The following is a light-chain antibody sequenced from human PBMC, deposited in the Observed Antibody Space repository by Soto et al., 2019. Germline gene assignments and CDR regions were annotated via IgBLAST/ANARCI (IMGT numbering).Light chain of an antibody. CDR1: SSDVGGYNC. CDR2: DVS. V-gene: IGLV2-14*01. Sequence: QSALTQPASVSGSPGQSITISCTGTSSDVGGYNCVSWYQQHPGKAPKLMIYDVSNRPSGVSNRFSGSKSGNTASLTISGLQAEDEADYDCSSYTSSSTPLYVFGTGTKVTVL. J-gene: IGLJ1*01. CDR3: SSYTSSSTPLYV.